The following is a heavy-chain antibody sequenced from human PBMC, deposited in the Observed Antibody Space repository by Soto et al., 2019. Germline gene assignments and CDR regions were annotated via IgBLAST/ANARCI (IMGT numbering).Heavy chain of an antibody. D-gene: IGHD3-10*01. CDR2: IYYSGST. Sequence: PSETLSLTCTVSGGSISSYYWSWIRQPPGKGLEWIGYIYYSGSTNYNPSLKSRVTISVDTSKNQFSLKLSSVTAADTAVYYCARWYYYGPGGYSPLWGQGTKVTVSS. CDR1: GGSISSYY. V-gene: IGHV4-59*01. CDR3: ARWYYYGPGGYSPL. J-gene: IGHJ6*02.